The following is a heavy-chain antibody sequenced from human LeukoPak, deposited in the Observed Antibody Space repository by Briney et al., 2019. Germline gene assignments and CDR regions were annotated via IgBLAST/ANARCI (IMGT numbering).Heavy chain of an antibody. V-gene: IGHV3-33*01. D-gene: IGHD6-13*01. CDR1: GFTFSSYG. J-gene: IGHJ6*04. CDR2: IWYDGSNK. CDR3: ARDGGYSSSWSYYYYGMDV. Sequence: GRSLRLSCAASGFTFSSYGMHWVRQAPGKGLEWVAVIWYDGSNKYYADSVKGRFTIPRDNSKNTLYLQMNSLRAEDTAVYYCARDGGYSSSWSYYYYGMDVWGKGTTVTVSS.